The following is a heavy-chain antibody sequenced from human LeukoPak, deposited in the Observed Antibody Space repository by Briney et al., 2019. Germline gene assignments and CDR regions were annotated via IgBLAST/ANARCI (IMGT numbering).Heavy chain of an antibody. D-gene: IGHD3-3*01. CDR3: ARGHFGVAHVHYYYYYMDV. J-gene: IGHJ6*03. Sequence: GASVKVSCKASGYTFTSYDINWVRQATGQGLEWMGWMNPNSGNTGYAQKFQGRVTITRNTSISTAYMELSSLRSEDTAVYYCARGHFGVAHVHYYYYYMDVWGKGTTVTVSS. CDR2: MNPNSGNT. V-gene: IGHV1-8*03. CDR1: GYTFTSYD.